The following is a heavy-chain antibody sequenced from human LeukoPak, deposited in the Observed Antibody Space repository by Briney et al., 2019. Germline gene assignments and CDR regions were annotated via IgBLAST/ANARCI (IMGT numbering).Heavy chain of an antibody. D-gene: IGHD3-3*01. Sequence: GGSLRLSCAASGFTFSSYSMHWVRQAPGKGLEWVAFIRYDGSNKYYADSVKGRFTISRDNSKNTLYLQMNSLRAEDTAVYYCAKDEQRSYDFWSGYYPDYWGQGTLVTVSS. J-gene: IGHJ4*02. CDR1: GFTFSSYS. CDR3: AKDEQRSYDFWSGYYPDY. V-gene: IGHV3-30*02. CDR2: IRYDGSNK.